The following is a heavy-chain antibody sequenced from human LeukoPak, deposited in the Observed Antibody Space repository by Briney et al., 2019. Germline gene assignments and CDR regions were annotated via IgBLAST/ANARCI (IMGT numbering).Heavy chain of an antibody. D-gene: IGHD5-12*01. J-gene: IGHJ4*02. V-gene: IGHV4-39*02. Sequence: SETLSLTCTVSGGSITSSSYYWGWIRQPPGKGLEWIGSIHYSGSTYYNPSLKSRVTISVDTSKNQFSLKLSSVTAADTAVYYCARDSGYDIIDYWGQGTLVTVSS. CDR3: ARDSGYDIIDY. CDR2: IHYSGST. CDR1: GGSITSSSYY.